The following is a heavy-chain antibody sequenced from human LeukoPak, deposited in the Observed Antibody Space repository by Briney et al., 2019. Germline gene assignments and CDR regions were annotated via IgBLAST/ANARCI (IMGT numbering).Heavy chain of an antibody. J-gene: IGHJ1*01. CDR3: ARGDYLEYFQH. D-gene: IGHD3-16*01. V-gene: IGHV4-61*02. CDR2: IYTSGST. Sequence: SETLSLTCTVSGGSISSGSYYWSWIRQPAGKGLEWIGRIYTSGSTNYNPSLKSRVTISVDTSKNQFSLKLSSVTAADTAVYYCARGDYLEYFQHWGQGTLVTVSS. CDR1: GGSISSGSYY.